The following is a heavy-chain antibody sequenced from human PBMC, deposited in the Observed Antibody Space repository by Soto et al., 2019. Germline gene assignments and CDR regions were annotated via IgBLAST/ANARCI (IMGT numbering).Heavy chain of an antibody. CDR1: GFTFSSHS. J-gene: IGHJ6*02. D-gene: IGHD1-26*01. Sequence: EVQLVESGGGLVQPGGSLRLSCSSSGFTFSSHSMNWVRQAPGKGLEWVARIESSGNSIYYADSVKGRFAVSRDNANSSLFLQMNSLRDEETVVYYCARLQLGDWFFINIDLSRMDVWGQWTTVVVSS. CDR2: IESSGNSI. V-gene: IGHV3-48*02. CDR3: ARLQLGDWFFINIDLSRMDV.